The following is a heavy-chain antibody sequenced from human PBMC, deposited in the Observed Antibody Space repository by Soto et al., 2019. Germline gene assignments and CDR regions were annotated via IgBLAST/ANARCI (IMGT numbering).Heavy chain of an antibody. Sequence: GGSLRLSCAASGFTVSSNYMSWVRQAPGKGLEWVSVIYSGGSTYYADSVKGRFTISRDNSKNTLYLQMNSLRAEDTAVYYCARGDDDDTSGPLSDAFYLWGKGTMVPVSS. CDR3: ARGDDDDTSGPLSDAFYL. CDR1: GFTVSSNY. CDR2: IYSGGST. V-gene: IGHV3-66*01. D-gene: IGHD3-22*01. J-gene: IGHJ3*01.